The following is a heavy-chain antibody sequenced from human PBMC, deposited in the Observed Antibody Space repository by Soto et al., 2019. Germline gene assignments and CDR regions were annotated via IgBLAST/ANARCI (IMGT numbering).Heavy chain of an antibody. J-gene: IGHJ4*02. Sequence: VQLMQSGAEVKKPGSSVKVSCKASGGTFSSHSINWVRQAPGQGLEWMGGIITLFGTSNYAQNFQGRVTITADQSTSTAYMELNSLTSDDNAVYYCAREVGYGDFSAALLDWGQGTMVTVSS. V-gene: IGHV1-69*01. CDR1: GGTFSSHS. D-gene: IGHD2-21*02. CDR3: AREVGYGDFSAALLD. CDR2: IITLFGTS.